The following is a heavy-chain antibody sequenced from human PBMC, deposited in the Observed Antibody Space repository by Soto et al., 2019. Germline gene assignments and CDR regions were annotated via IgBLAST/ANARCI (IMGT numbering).Heavy chain of an antibody. V-gene: IGHV1-3*01. J-gene: IGHJ4*02. CDR1: GYTFTSYA. Sequence: ASVKVSCKASGYTFTSYAMHWVRQAPGQRLEWMGWINAGNGNTKYSQKFQGRVTITRDTSASTAYMELSSLRSEGTAVYYCAKSATVPAAIAYWGQGTLVTVS. D-gene: IGHD2-2*02. CDR3: AKSATVPAAIAY. CDR2: INAGNGNT.